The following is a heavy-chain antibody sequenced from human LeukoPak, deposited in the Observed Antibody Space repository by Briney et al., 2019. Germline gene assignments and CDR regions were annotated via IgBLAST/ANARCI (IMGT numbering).Heavy chain of an antibody. J-gene: IGHJ3*01. Sequence: GASVTVSCMASGYSLNNYGMTWVRQAPGQGLEWMGWVNSDTGSTVSAQAFQGRVALTTDTSTNTIHMELRSLTSDDTAVYFCARDDSCSGDKCVSLGGFDVWGQGTTVSVSS. D-gene: IGHD3-16*01. CDR3: ARDDSCSGDKCVSLGGFDV. CDR2: VNSDTGST. V-gene: IGHV1-18*01. CDR1: GYSLNNYG.